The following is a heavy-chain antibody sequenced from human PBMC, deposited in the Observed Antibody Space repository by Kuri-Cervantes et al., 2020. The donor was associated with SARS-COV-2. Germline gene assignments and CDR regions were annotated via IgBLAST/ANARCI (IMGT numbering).Heavy chain of an antibody. CDR3: ARGGPGYSSSWYLYYYYGMDV. J-gene: IGHJ6*02. CDR1: GYTFTGYY. V-gene: IGHV1-2*04. D-gene: IGHD6-13*01. CDR2: INPNSGRT. Sequence: ASVKVSCKASGYTFTGYYMHWVRQAPGQGLEWMGWINPNSGRTNYAQKFQGWVTMTRDTSISTAYMELSRLRSDDTAVYYCARGGPGYSSSWYLYYYYGMDVWGQGTTVTVSS.